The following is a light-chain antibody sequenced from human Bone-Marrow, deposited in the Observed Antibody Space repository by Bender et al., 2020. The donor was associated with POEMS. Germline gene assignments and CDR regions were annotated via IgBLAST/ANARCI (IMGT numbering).Light chain of an antibody. CDR1: KLRDKY. CDR3: QASDSGTVV. J-gene: IGLJ2*01. Sequence: SYELTQPPSVSVSPGQTASITCSGDKLRDKYTSWYHQKPGQSPVLLIFRNNGRPSGIPERFSGSKSGNTATLTISDTQAMDEADYFCQASDSGTVVFGGGTKLTVL. V-gene: IGLV3-1*01. CDR2: RNN.